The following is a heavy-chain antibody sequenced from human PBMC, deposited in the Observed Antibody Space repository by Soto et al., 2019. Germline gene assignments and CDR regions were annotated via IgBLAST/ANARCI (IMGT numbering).Heavy chain of an antibody. J-gene: IGHJ6*02. CDR2: IIPIFGTA. D-gene: IGHD3-3*02. CDR3: ARDRISYYGMDV. V-gene: IGHV1-69*13. CDR1: GGTFSSYA. Sequence: SVKVSCKASGGTFSSYAISWVRQAPGQGLEWMGGIIPIFGTANYAQKFQGRVTITADESTSTAYMELSSLRSEDTAVYYCARDRISYYGMDVWGQGTTVTVSS.